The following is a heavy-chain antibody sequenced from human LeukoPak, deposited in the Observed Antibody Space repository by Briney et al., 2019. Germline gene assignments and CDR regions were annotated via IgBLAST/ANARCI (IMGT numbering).Heavy chain of an antibody. CDR3: AKGNYGDSPFDP. CDR2: TSFDGYNK. J-gene: IGHJ5*02. D-gene: IGHD2-21*02. V-gene: IGHV3-30*18. CDR1: GFTFSRSG. Sequence: GGSLRLSCAASGFTFSRSGMHWVRQAPGKGLEWVAVTSFDGYNKNYADSVKGRFTISRDDSNNTLYLQMNSLRGEDTAVYFCAKGNYGDSPFDPWGQGTLVIVSS.